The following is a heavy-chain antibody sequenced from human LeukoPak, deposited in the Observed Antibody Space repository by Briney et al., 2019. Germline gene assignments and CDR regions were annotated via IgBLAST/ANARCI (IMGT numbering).Heavy chain of an antibody. D-gene: IGHD6-13*01. CDR1: GYSFTSYW. CDR2: IYPGDSDT. J-gene: IGHJ6*02. V-gene: IGHV5-51*01. Sequence: GESLKISCKGSGYSFTSYWIGWVRQMPGKGLEWMGIIYPGDSDTRYSPSFQGQVTISADKSISTAYLQWSSLKASDTAMYYCARHPISSSWHPDYYYGMDVWGHGTTVAVSS. CDR3: ARHPISSSWHPDYYYGMDV.